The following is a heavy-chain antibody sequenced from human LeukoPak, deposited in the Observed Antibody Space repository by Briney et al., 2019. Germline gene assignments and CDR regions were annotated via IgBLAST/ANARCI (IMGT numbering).Heavy chain of an antibody. D-gene: IGHD6-19*01. CDR2: IRYDGSNK. CDR3: ARDLGYSSGPNY. V-gene: IGHV3-30*02. CDR1: GFTFSSYG. Sequence: PGGSLRLSCAASGFTFSSYGMHWVRQAPGKGLEWEAFIRYDGSNKYYADSVKGRFTISRDNSKNTLYLQMNSLRAEDTAVYYCARDLGYSSGPNYWGQGTRVTVSS. J-gene: IGHJ4*02.